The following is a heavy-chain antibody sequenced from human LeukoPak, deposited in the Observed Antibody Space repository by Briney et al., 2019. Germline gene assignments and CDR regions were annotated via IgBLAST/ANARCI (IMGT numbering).Heavy chain of an antibody. D-gene: IGHD6-19*01. Sequence: GASVKVSCKASGYTFTGYYMHWVRQAPGQGLEWMGRINPNSGGTNYAQKFQGRVTMTRDTSISTAYMELSRLRSDDTAVYYCARDLLDSSGSDFDYWGQGTLVTVSS. CDR2: INPNSGGT. CDR1: GYTFTGYY. J-gene: IGHJ4*02. V-gene: IGHV1-2*06. CDR3: ARDLLDSSGSDFDY.